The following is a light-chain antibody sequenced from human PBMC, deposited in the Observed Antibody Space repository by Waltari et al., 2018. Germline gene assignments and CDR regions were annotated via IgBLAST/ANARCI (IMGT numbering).Light chain of an antibody. CDR2: RSS. V-gene: IGKV1-39*01. CDR1: ENVNNY. CDR3: QHNYGTPLT. J-gene: IGKJ3*01. Sequence: DIQMTQSPSSLSASVGDRVTITCRASENVNNYLNWYQQKPGKAPQLLIYRSSTLQSGVPSRFSGSGSGTDYSFTISSLQSEDVATYYCQHNYGTPLTFGPGTKLDIK.